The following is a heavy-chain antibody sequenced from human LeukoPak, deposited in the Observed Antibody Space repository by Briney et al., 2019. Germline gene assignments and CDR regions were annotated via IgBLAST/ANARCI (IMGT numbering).Heavy chain of an antibody. CDR1: GGSISSYY. CDR2: INYSGST. V-gene: IGHV4-39*01. J-gene: IGHJ4*02. Sequence: SETLSLTCTVSGGSISSYYWGWIRQPPGKGLEWIGTINYSGSTYYNPSLKSRVTMSVDTSKNQFSLKLTSVTAADTAVYYCARRITGTTSGSFDYWGQGTLVTVSS. D-gene: IGHD1-20*01. CDR3: ARRITGTTSGSFDY.